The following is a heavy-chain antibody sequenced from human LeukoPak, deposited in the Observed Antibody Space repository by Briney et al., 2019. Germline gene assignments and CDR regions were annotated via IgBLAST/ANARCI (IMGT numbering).Heavy chain of an antibody. CDR1: GFTFGEYA. Sequence: GGSLRLSCTTSGFTFGEYAMSWVRQAPGKGLEWVGFIRSKAYGGTTEYAASVKGRFTVSRDDSKSIANLQMNSLKTEDTAVYYCTRAAGGKAVGYFDYWGQGILVTVSS. V-gene: IGHV3-49*04. CDR3: TRAAGGKAVGYFDY. D-gene: IGHD2-15*01. J-gene: IGHJ4*02. CDR2: IRSKAYGGTT.